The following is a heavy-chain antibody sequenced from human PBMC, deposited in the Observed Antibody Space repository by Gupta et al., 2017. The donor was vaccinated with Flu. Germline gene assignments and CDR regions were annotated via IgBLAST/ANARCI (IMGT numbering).Heavy chain of an antibody. CDR2: IKGDGSEK. Sequence: EVRLVEYGGGLVQKGGSLRLSCVASRPTFCCFWTNWVRLIPGKGLEWVANIKGDGSEKYYVDSVKGRFTISRDNAKNSVFLQMNSLRSEDTAVYFCATWFGSSFYHDNGFDLWGQGTLVTVSP. CDR3: ATWFGSSFYHDNGFDL. J-gene: IGHJ5*02. CDR1: RPTFCCFW. V-gene: IGHV3-7*02. D-gene: IGHD3-16*02.